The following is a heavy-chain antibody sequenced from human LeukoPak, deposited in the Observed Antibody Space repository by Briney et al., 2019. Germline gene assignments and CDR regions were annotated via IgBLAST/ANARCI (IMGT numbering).Heavy chain of an antibody. D-gene: IGHD6-6*01. J-gene: IGHJ4*02. CDR1: GGSISSGSYY. V-gene: IGHV4-61*02. CDR3: AGDVATPSSF. CDR2: IYTSGST. Sequence: PSQTLSLTCTVSGGSISSGSYYWSWIRQPAGKGLEWIGRIYTSGSTNYNPSLKSRVTMSVDTSKNQFSLKLSSVTAADTAVYYCAGDVATPSSFWGQGTLVTVSS.